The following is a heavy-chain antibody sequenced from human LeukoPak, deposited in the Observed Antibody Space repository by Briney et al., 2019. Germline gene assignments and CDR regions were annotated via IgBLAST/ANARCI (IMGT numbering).Heavy chain of an antibody. Sequence: ASVKVSCKASGGTFSSYAISWVRQAPGQGLEWMGRIIPILGIANYAQKFQGRVTITANKSTSTAYMELSSLRSEDTAVYYCARSYYYDSRIINWFDPWGQGTLVTVSS. D-gene: IGHD3-22*01. CDR1: GGTFSSYA. CDR3: ARSYYYDSRIINWFDP. V-gene: IGHV1-69*04. J-gene: IGHJ5*02. CDR2: IIPILGIA.